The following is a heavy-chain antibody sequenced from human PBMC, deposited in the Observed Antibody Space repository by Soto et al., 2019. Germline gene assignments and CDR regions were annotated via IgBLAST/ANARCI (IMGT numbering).Heavy chain of an antibody. CDR3: ARKKSTVGATGYFDY. V-gene: IGHV3-66*01. D-gene: IGHD1-26*01. CDR2: IYAGGNT. CDR1: GFTVLTNY. J-gene: IGHJ4*02. Sequence: EVQMVESGGGLVQPGGSLRLSCAVSGFTVLTNYISWVRQAPGKGLEWVSDIYAGGNTYYADSVKGRFAISRDNSKNTLYLEMNSLRAEDTAVYYCARKKSTVGATGYFDYWGQGTLVSVSS.